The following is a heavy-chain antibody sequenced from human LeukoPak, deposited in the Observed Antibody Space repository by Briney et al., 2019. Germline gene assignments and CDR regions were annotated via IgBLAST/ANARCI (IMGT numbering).Heavy chain of an antibody. CDR2: IYYSGST. J-gene: IGHJ4*02. D-gene: IGHD2-15*01. Sequence: SKTLSLTCTVSGGSISSYYWSWIRQPPGKGLEWIGYIYYSGSTNYNPSLKSRVTISVDTSKNQFSLKLSSVTAADTAVYYCARASYCSGGSCYSHLPDYWGQGTLVTVSS. CDR3: ARASYCSGGSCYSHLPDY. V-gene: IGHV4-59*12. CDR1: GGSISSYY.